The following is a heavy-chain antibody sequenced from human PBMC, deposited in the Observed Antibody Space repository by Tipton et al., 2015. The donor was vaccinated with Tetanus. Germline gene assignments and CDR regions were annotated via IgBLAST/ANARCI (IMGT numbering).Heavy chain of an antibody. CDR2: IYQSGST. CDR3: ARDRGQQFVSDWFAP. D-gene: IGHD6-6*01. V-gene: IGHV4-30-2*01. Sequence: TLSLTCTVSGGSINSPDYSWGWIRQPPGKGLEWIGYIYQSGSTPYNPSLATRVTITADKSKNQFSLNLRSVTAADTAVYYCARDRGQQFVSDWFAPWGQGTLVTVSS. J-gene: IGHJ5*02. CDR1: GGSINSPDYS.